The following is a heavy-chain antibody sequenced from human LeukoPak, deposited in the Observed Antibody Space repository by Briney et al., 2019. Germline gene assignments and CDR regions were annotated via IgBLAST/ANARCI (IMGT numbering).Heavy chain of an antibody. V-gene: IGHV3-30*02. J-gene: IGHJ4*02. CDR1: GFTFSSYG. D-gene: IGHD3-3*01. CDR2: IRYDGSNK. CDR3: ARDEYLWSGYYPNQAFDY. Sequence: GGSLRLSCAASGFTFSSYGMHWVRQAPGKGLEWVAFIRYDGSNKYYADSVKGRFTISRDNAKKSLYLQMNSLRAEDTAMYYCARDEYLWSGYYPNQAFDYWGQGTLVTVSS.